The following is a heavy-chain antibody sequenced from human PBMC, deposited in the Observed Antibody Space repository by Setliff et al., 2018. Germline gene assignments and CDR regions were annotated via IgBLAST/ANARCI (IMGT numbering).Heavy chain of an antibody. D-gene: IGHD2-15*01. Sequence: SETLSLTCLVSGDSLDSGAVYWTWIRQPAGKGLEWIGHIFPSGTTKYNPSLQSRVTISLDTSNHQFSLTLSSMTAADTAVYYCARTNYAADCWGPGLLVTVSS. CDR3: ARTNYAADC. CDR1: GDSLDSGAVY. CDR2: IFPSGTT. J-gene: IGHJ1*01. V-gene: IGHV4-61*09.